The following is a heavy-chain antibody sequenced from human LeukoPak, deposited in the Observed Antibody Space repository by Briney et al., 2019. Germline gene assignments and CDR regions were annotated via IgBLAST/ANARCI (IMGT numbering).Heavy chain of an antibody. D-gene: IGHD1-26*01. CDR3: ARGRREGVGAAYNR. CDR2: ISSSGSTI. Sequence: GGSLRLSCAASGFTFSSHSMNWVRQAPGKGLEWVSYISSSGSTIYYADSVKGRFTISRDNAKNSLYLQMNSLRAEDTAVYYCARGRREGVGAAYNRWGQGTLVTVSS. V-gene: IGHV3-48*04. J-gene: IGHJ4*02. CDR1: GFTFSSHS.